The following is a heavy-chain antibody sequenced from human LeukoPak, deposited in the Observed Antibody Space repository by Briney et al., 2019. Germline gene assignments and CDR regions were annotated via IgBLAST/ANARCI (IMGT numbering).Heavy chain of an antibody. CDR2: IDWDDDK. CDR3: ARTRFGDQGSRIDF. J-gene: IGHJ4*02. Sequence: FGPALVKPTQTLTLTCTFSGFSLTTSGMCVSWIRQPPGKALEWLARIDWDDDKFYSTSLKTRLTISKDTSKTQVVLTMTNMDPVDTATYYCARTRFGDQGSRIDFWGQGTLVTVSS. V-gene: IGHV2-70*17. D-gene: IGHD3-10*01. CDR1: GFSLTTSGMC.